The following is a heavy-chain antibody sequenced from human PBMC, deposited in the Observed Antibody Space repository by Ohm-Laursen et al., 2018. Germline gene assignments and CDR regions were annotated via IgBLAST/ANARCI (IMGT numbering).Heavy chain of an antibody. V-gene: IGHV3-23*01. D-gene: IGHD6-13*01. CDR2: ISRSGDST. J-gene: IGHJ4*02. Sequence: SLRLSCAASGFTFRSCALSWVRQAPEKGLEWVSSISRSGDSTYYVDSVKGRFTISRDNSKNTLYLQMNSLRPEDTAVYYCARGGQQQVEDYWGQGTLVTVSS. CDR1: GFTFRSCA. CDR3: ARGGQQQVEDY.